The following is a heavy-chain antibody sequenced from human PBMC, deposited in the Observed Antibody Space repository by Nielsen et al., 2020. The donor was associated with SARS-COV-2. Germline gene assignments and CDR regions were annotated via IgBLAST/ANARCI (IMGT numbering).Heavy chain of an antibody. CDR3: ARLTGTTVVFALGWFDP. D-gene: IGHD1-7*01. J-gene: IGHJ5*02. Sequence: GGSLRLSCKGSGYSFTSYWIGWVRQMPGKGLEWMGIIYPGDSDTRYSPSFQGQVTISADKSISTAYLQWSSLKASDTAMYYCARLTGTTVVFALGWFDPWGQGTLVTVSS. CDR1: GYSFTSYW. CDR2: IYPGDSDT. V-gene: IGHV5-51*01.